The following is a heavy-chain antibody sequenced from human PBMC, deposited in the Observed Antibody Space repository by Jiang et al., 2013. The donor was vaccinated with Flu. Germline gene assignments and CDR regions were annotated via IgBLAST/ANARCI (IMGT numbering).Heavy chain of an antibody. CDR3: ARGARDYDSSGYYYIFDY. D-gene: IGHD3-22*01. CDR2: IYYSGST. CDR1: GGSVSSGSYY. J-gene: IGHJ4*02. Sequence: GSGLVKPSETLSLTCTVSGGSVSSGSYYWSWIRQPPGKGLEWIGYIYYSGSTNYNPSLKSRVTISVDTSKNQFSLKLSSVTAADTAVYYCARGARDYDSSGYYYIFDYWGQGTLVTVSS. V-gene: IGHV4-61*01.